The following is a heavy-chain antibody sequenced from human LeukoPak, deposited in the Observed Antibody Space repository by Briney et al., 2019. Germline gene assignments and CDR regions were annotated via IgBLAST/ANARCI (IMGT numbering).Heavy chain of an antibody. Sequence: PSETLSLTCTVSGGSISSSSHYWGWIRQPPGKGLEWIGSMYYRGSTYHNPSLKSRVTISVDTSKNQFSLKLSSVTAADTAVYYCARHNGYSSSHTDYWGQGTLVTVSS. CDR2: MYYRGST. CDR3: ARHNGYSSSHTDY. D-gene: IGHD6-13*01. J-gene: IGHJ4*02. V-gene: IGHV4-39*07. CDR1: GGSISSSSHY.